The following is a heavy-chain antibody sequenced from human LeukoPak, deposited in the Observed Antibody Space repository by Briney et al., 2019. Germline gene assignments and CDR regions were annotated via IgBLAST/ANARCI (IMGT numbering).Heavy chain of an antibody. J-gene: IGHJ4*02. CDR1: GFIFSSYD. V-gene: IGHV3-23*01. CDR3: AKGGNGYCTNGVCSPRVVAAIDY. Sequence: GGSLTLSCAASGFIFSSYDVRWVRRARGKGVEWVSGYCYSGGHIHYADSVKGRFTISRDNSKNTLYLQMNSLRAEDTAVYFCAKGGNGYCTNGVCSPRVVAAIDYWGQGTLVSVSS. D-gene: IGHD2-8*01. CDR2: YCYSGGHI.